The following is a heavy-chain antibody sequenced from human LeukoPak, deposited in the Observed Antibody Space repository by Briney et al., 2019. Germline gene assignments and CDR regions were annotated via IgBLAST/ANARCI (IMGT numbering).Heavy chain of an antibody. V-gene: IGHV4-59*01. D-gene: IGHD3-22*01. CDR3: ARIFTDSGSYYSEY. J-gene: IGHJ4*02. Sequence: SETLSLTCTVSGGSISGSYWSWIRQPPGKGLERIGYIYSSGSTNYNPALKSRVTISVDTSKNQFSLKLKSVTTADTAVYYCARIFTDSGSYYSEYWGQGTLVTVSS. CDR1: GGSISGSY. CDR2: IYSSGST.